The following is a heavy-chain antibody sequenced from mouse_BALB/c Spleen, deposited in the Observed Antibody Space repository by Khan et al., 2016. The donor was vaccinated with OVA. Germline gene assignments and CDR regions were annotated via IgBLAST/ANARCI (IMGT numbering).Heavy chain of an antibody. CDR3: ERVPTFITTALDY. CDR1: GFTFSSNT. Sequence: EVELVESGGGLVQPGGSLKLSCAASGFTFSSNTMSWVRQTPEKRLEWVAYITNGGGSTYYPDTVKGRFTISRDNAKNTLYLQMSSLKSEDTAMYSCERVPTFITTALDYWGQGTSVTVSS. CDR2: ITNGGGST. D-gene: IGHD1-2*01. J-gene: IGHJ4*01. V-gene: IGHV5-12-2*01.